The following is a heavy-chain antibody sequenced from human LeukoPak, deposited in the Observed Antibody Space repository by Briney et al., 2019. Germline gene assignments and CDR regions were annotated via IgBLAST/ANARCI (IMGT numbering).Heavy chain of an antibody. CDR2: IYHSGST. CDR3: AREEYGEFSAFDI. D-gene: IGHD3-10*01. V-gene: IGHV4-30-2*01. Sequence: SQTLSLTCAVSGGSISSGGYSWSWIRQPPGKGLEWIGYIYHSGSTYYNPSLKSRVTILVDRSKNQFSLKLSSVTAADTAVYYCAREEYGEFSAFDIWGQGTMVTVSS. J-gene: IGHJ3*02. CDR1: GGSISSGGYS.